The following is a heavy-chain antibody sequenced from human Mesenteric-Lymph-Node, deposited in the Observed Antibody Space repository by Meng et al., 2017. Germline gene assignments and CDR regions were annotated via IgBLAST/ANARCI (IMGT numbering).Heavy chain of an antibody. V-gene: IGHV3-33*08. J-gene: IGHJ6*02. CDR1: GFTFSSYA. CDR2: IWYDGSNK. CDR3: AREPSAYYYYGMDV. Sequence: GESLKISCAASGFTFSSYAMHWVRQAPGKGLEWVAVIWYDGSNKYYADSVKGRFTISRDNSKNTLYLQMNSLRAEDTAVYYCAREPSAYYYYGMDVWGQGTTVTVSS.